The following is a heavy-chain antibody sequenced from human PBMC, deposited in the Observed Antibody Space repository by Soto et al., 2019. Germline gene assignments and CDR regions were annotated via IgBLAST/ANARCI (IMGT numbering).Heavy chain of an antibody. V-gene: IGHV3-30-3*01. Sequence: KGLEWVAVISCAGTSTYYADSVRGRFTISRDNSKDTVYLQLNSLRTEDTAVYHYFRAEDGIRNLYTVSAFLLNRSSDL. CDR3: FRAEDGIRNLYTVSAFLLNRSSDL. D-gene: IGHD2-15*01. CDR2: ISCAGTST. J-gene: IGHJ2*01.